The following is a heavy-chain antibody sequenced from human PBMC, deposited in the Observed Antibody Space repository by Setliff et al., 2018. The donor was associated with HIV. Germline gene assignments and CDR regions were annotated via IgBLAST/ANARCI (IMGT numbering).Heavy chain of an antibody. CDR2: INPNNGDT. D-gene: IGHD3-10*01. CDR1: GGTFTNSA. CDR3: ASGKGVRGVIIRGGLDV. J-gene: IGHJ6*04. Sequence: ASVKVSCKASGGTFTNSAIGWVRQAPGQGLEWMGRINPNNGDTNYAQKFQGRVIMTRDTSISTAYMELSRLTSEDTAVYYCASGKGVRGVIIRGGLDVWGKGTTVTVSS. V-gene: IGHV1-2*06.